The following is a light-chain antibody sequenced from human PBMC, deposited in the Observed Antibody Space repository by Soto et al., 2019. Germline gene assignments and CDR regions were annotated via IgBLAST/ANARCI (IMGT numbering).Light chain of an antibody. V-gene: IGLV2-14*01. Sequence: QSALTQPASVSGAPGQSITISCTGTSSDVGGYNYVSWYQQHPGKAPKLLLYEASERPSGVSHRFCGCKAGNTASLTISGLQAEDVADYYCRSHRGSSKAVVFGGGTTVTVL. CDR1: SSDVGGYNY. CDR3: RSHRGSSKAVV. CDR2: EAS. J-gene: IGLJ2*01.